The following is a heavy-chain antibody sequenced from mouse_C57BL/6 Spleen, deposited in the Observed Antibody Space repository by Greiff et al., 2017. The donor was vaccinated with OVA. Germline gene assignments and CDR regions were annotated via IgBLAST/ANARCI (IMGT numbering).Heavy chain of an antibody. D-gene: IGHD1-1*01. V-gene: IGHV1-55*01. CDR2: IYPGSGST. CDR3: VLPHYYGSSEYFDY. J-gene: IGHJ2*01. Sequence: QVQLQQSGAELVKPGASVKMSCKASGYTFTSYWITWVKQRPGQGLEWIGDIYPGSGSTNYNEKFKSKATLTVDTSSSTAYMQLSSLTSEDSAVYYCVLPHYYGSSEYFDYWGQGTTLTVSS. CDR1: GYTFTSYW.